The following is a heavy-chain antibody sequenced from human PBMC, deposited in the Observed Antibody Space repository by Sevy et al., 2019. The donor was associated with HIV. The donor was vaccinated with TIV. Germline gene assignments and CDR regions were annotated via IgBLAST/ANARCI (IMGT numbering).Heavy chain of an antibody. Sequence: GGSLRLSCSASGFTFRNYAMNWVRQAPGKGLKYVSAISSDGGGTYYADSVRGRFTISRDNSKNTLFLQMNSLRAEDSAIYYCARDRGEILHSAFDYWGQGTLVTVSS. D-gene: IGHD3-16*01. CDR2: ISSDGGGT. J-gene: IGHJ4*02. CDR1: GFTFRNYA. V-gene: IGHV3-64*04. CDR3: ARDRGEILHSAFDY.